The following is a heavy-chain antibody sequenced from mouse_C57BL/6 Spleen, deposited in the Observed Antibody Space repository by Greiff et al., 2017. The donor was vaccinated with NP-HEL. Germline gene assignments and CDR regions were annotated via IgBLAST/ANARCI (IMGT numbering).Heavy chain of an antibody. J-gene: IGHJ4*01. D-gene: IGHD3-2*02. CDR1: GFTFSDYG. Sequence: EVMLVESGGGLVKPGGSLKLSCAASGFTFSDYGMHWVRQAPEKGLEWVAYISSGSSTIYYADTVKGRFTISRDNAKNTLFLQMTSLRSEDTALYYCARPGQLIGAMDYWGQGTSVTVSS. CDR3: ARPGQLIGAMDY. V-gene: IGHV5-17*01. CDR2: ISSGSSTI.